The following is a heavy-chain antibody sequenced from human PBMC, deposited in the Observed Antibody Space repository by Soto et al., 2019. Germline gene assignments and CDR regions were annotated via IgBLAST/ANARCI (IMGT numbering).Heavy chain of an antibody. V-gene: IGHV4-4*07. CDR2: ISTTETT. D-gene: IGHD6-13*01. J-gene: IGHJ6*02. CDR3: AGNIAAAGRRYYGMDV. CDR1: GGSISSYY. Sequence: SDTLSLTCTVSGGSISSYYWSWIRQPAGKGLEWIGRISTTETTNYNPSLKSRVSMSLDTSKSQVSLKLSSVTAADAAVYYCAGNIAAAGRRYYGMDVWGQGTTVTVSS.